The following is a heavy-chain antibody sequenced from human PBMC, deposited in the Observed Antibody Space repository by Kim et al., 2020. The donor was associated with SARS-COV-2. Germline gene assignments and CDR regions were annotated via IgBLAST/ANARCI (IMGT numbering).Heavy chain of an antibody. CDR3: ARNALRFPPTLDY. CDR1: DGSIFNYY. Sequence: SETLSLTCTVSDGSIFNYYWSWLRQPPGKGLEWVGYIYNNGNSYYSPSLKSRVTISGDTSKNQFSLRLNSVTAEDTAVYYCARNALRFPPTLDYWAQGTLLTVPS. D-gene: IGHD2-2*01. J-gene: IGHJ4*02. CDR2: IYNNGNS. V-gene: IGHV4-59*01.